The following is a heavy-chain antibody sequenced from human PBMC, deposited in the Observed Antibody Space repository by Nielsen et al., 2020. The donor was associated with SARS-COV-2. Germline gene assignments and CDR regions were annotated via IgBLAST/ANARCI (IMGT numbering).Heavy chain of an antibody. J-gene: IGHJ4*02. D-gene: IGHD6-6*01. Sequence: GESLKISCAASAFTFSTYWMHWVRQAPGKGLVWVSRIHSDGRSTSFADSVKGRFTISRDNAKNTLYLQMNSLRAEDTAVYYCARDPGLDYFDYWGQGTLVTVSS. CDR2: IHSDGRST. V-gene: IGHV3-74*01. CDR1: AFTFSTYW. CDR3: ARDPGLDYFDY.